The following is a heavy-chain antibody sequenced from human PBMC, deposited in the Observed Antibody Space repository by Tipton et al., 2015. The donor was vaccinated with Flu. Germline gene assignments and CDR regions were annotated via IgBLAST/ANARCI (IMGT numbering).Heavy chain of an antibody. CDR3: ARKMGGGHALDF. CDR1: GGTFNTYG. Sequence: QLVQSGAEVKKPGSSVKVSCKASGGTFNTYGISWVRQAPGQGLEWMGGRIPLYGSMNYAQKFEGRLTITADDSTSTTYMELSSLRFDDTAVYYCARKMGGGHALDFWGQGTLVTVSS. J-gene: IGHJ4*02. V-gene: IGHV1-69*01. CDR2: RIPLYGSM. D-gene: IGHD2-15*01.